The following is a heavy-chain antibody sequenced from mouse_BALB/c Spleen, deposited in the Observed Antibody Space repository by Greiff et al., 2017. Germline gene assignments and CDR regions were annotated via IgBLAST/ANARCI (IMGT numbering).Heavy chain of an antibody. Sequence: VQLQQSGAELVRPGSSVKISCKASGYAFSSYWMNWVKQRPGPGLEWIGQIYPGDGDTNYNGKFKGKATLTADKSSSTAYMQLSSLTSEDSAVYFCARVGPYYGNYCDYWGQGTTLTVSS. CDR3: ARVGPYYGNYCDY. CDR2: IYPGDGDT. CDR1: GYAFSSYW. V-gene: IGHV1-80*01. D-gene: IGHD2-10*01. J-gene: IGHJ2*01.